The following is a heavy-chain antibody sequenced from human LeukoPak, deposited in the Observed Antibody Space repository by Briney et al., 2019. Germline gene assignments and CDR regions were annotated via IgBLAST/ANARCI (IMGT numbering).Heavy chain of an antibody. CDR3: ARIYYDFWSGYYTLIDY. CDR2: ISAYNGNT. D-gene: IGHD3-3*01. J-gene: IGHJ4*02. Sequence: ASVKVSRKASGYTFTSYGISWVRQAPGQGLEWMGWISAYNGNTNYAQKLQGRVTMTTDTSTSTAYMELRSLRSDDTAVYYCARIYYDFWSGYYTLIDYWGQGTLVTVSS. CDR1: GYTFTSYG. V-gene: IGHV1-18*01.